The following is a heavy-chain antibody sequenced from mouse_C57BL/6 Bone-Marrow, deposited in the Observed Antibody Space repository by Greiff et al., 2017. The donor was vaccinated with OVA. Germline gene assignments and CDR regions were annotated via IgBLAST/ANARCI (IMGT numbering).Heavy chain of an antibody. J-gene: IGHJ2*01. CDR2: IYPGDGDT. D-gene: IGHD1-1*01. CDR1: GYAFSSSW. Sequence: QVQLQQSGPELVKPGASVKISCKASGYAFSSSWMNWVKQRPGTGLEWIGRIYPGDGDTNYNGKFKGKATLTADKSSSTAYMQLSSLTSEDSAVYFCARFYYGSSYYFDYWGQGTTLTVSS. V-gene: IGHV1-82*01. CDR3: ARFYYGSSYYFDY.